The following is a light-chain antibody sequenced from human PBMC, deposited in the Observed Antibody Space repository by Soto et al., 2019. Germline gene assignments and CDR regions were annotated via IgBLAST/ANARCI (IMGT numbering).Light chain of an antibody. V-gene: IGKV1-8*01. Sequence: AIRMTQSPSSFSASTGDRVTITCRASQGISSYLAWYQQKPGKPPKLLIYAASTLQSGVPSRFSGSGSGTDFTLTISCLQSADFATYYCQQYYSYPRTFGQGTKVEIK. J-gene: IGKJ1*01. CDR2: AAS. CDR1: QGISSY. CDR3: QQYYSYPRT.